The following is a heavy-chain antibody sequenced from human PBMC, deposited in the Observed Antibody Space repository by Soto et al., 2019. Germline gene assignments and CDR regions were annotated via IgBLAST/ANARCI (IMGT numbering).Heavy chain of an antibody. CDR1: GFTFSSYA. J-gene: IGHJ6*02. Sequence: GGSLRLSCAASGFTFSSYAMHWVRQAPGKGLEWVAVISYDGSNKYYADSVKGRFTISRDNSKNTLYLQMNSLRAEDTAVYYCAKEVLAAAGTISYYYGMDVWGQGTTVTVSS. V-gene: IGHV3-30-3*02. D-gene: IGHD6-13*01. CDR2: ISYDGSNK. CDR3: AKEVLAAAGTISYYYGMDV.